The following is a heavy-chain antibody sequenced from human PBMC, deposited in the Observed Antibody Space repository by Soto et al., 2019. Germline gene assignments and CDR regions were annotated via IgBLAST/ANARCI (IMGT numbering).Heavy chain of an antibody. J-gene: IGHJ4*02. D-gene: IGHD5-18*01. CDR1: GGPFSSYA. V-gene: IGHV1-69*13. CDR2: IIPIFGTA. Sequence: SVKVSCKASGGPFSSYAISWVRQAHGQGLEWMGGIIPIFGTANYAQKFQGRVTFTADESTSTAYMELTSLRSEDTAVYYCAREAFRHSYGPFQFDYWGQGTLVTVSS. CDR3: AREAFRHSYGPFQFDY.